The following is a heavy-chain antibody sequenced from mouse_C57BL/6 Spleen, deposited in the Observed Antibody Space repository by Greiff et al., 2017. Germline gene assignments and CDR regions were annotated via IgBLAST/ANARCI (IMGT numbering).Heavy chain of an antibody. Sequence: EVQLQQSGPELVKPGASVKISCKASGYTFTDYYMNWVKQSHGKSLEWIGDINPNNGGTSYNQKFKGKATLTVDKSSSTAYMELRSLTSEDSAVYYCAFSGSSLFDYWGQGTTLTVSS. J-gene: IGHJ2*01. CDR3: AFSGSSLFDY. V-gene: IGHV1-26*01. D-gene: IGHD1-1*01. CDR1: GYTFTDYY. CDR2: INPNNGGT.